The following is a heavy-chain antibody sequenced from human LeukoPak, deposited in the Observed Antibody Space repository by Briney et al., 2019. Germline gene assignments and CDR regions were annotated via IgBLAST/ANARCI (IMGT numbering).Heavy chain of an antibody. CDR2: IKQDGSEK. Sequence: GSLRLSCAASGFTFSTYRMSWVRQAPGKGLEWVANIKQDGSEKHYVDSVKGRFTISRDNAKNSLYLQMSSLRAEDTAVYYCTRVEETATTAAIIRKYSYYYYYMDVWGKGDTVTVSS. J-gene: IGHJ6*03. CDR1: GFTFSTYR. CDR3: TRVEETATTAAIIRKYSYYYYYMDV. D-gene: IGHD4-11*01. V-gene: IGHV3-7*01.